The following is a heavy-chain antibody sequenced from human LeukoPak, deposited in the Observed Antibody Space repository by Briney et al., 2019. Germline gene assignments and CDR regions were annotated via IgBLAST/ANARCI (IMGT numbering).Heavy chain of an antibody. CDR2: IIPILGIA. V-gene: IGHV1-69*04. CDR3: ARARMIVVNGMDV. D-gene: IGHD3-22*01. J-gene: IGHJ6*02. CDR1: GGTFSSYA. Sequence: SVKVSCKASGGTFSSYAISWVRQAPGQGLVWMGRIIPILGIANYAQKFQGRVTITADKSTSTAYMELSSLRSEDTAVYYCARARMIVVNGMDVWGQGTTVTVSS.